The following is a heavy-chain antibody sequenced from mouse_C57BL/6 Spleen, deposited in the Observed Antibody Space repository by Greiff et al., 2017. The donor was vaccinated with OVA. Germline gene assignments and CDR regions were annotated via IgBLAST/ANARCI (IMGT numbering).Heavy chain of an antibody. CDR3: ARRYGSSRGDYFDY. D-gene: IGHD1-1*01. V-gene: IGHV1-47*01. J-gene: IGHJ2*01. CDR2: FHPYNDDT. Sequence: VKLQQSGAELVKPGASVKLSCKASGYPFTTSPLAWMTQNPGKSLEWIGHFHPYNDDTKYNEKFKGKATLTVEKSSSTVYLERSRLTSDDSAVYYCARRYGSSRGDYFDYWGQGTTLTVSS. CDR1: GYPFTTSP.